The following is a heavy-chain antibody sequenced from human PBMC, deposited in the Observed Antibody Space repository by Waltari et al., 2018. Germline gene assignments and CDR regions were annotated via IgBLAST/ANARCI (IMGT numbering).Heavy chain of an antibody. V-gene: IGHV1-69*05. CDR1: GGTFSSYA. D-gene: IGHD3-22*01. J-gene: IGHJ3*02. CDR2: IIPIFGTA. Sequence: QVQLVQSGAEVKKPGSSVKVSCKASGGTFSSYAISWVRQAPGQGLEWMGGIIPIFGTANYEQKFQGRVTITSDESTGTAYMELSSLRSEDTAVYYCAGRYSDSSGYGAFDIWGQGTMVTVSS. CDR3: AGRYSDSSGYGAFDI.